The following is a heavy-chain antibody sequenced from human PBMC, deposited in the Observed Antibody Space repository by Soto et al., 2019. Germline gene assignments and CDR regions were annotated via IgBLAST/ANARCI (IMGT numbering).Heavy chain of an antibody. J-gene: IGHJ4*02. D-gene: IGHD6-19*01. CDR3: ARFFGSGFDY. Sequence: GGSLRLSCVASGFTFITDSMNWVLQAPGKGLEWVAHISTSGATRYYADSVKGRFTISRDNAKTSLYLQMDSLRNEDTAVYYCARFFGSGFDYWGQGTLVTVSS. CDR2: ISTSGATR. CDR1: GFTFITDS. V-gene: IGHV3-48*02.